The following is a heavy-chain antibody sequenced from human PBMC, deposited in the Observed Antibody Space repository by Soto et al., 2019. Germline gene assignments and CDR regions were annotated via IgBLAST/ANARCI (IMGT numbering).Heavy chain of an antibody. CDR1: GYTFTSND. J-gene: IGHJ4*02. Sequence: QVQLVQSGSEVKEPGASVKVSCKASGYTFTSNDISWARQAPGQGLEWMGWIGVSGGNTNYAQKVQGRVTMTTDTCTSTAYMELRSLRSDDTAVYYCGRGGSISGFDYWGQGTLVTVSS. CDR3: GRGGSISGFDY. CDR2: IGVSGGNT. D-gene: IGHD1-26*01. V-gene: IGHV1-18*01.